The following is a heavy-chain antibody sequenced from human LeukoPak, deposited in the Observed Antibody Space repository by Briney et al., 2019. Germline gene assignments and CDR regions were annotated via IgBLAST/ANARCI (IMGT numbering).Heavy chain of an antibody. CDR1: GFTVSSNY. D-gene: IGHD3-22*01. CDR3: AREKASSGYDALDI. Sequence: GGSLRLSCTVSGFTVSSNYMSWVRQAPGKGLEWVSVIYSGGSTYYADSVKGRFTISRDNAKNSLYLQMNSLRAEDTAVYYCAREKASSGYDALDIWGQGTMVTVSS. J-gene: IGHJ3*02. V-gene: IGHV3-53*01. CDR2: IYSGGST.